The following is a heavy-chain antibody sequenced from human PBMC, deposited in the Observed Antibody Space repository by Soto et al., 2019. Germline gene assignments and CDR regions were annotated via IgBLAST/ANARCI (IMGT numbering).Heavy chain of an antibody. CDR1: GFTVSRNY. CDR3: ARDRVESGYPEYFHL. Sequence: GGALRLSSAASGFTVSRNYMSWVRQAPGKGLEWVSVIYSGGSTYYADSVKGRFTISRDNSKNTLYLQMNSLRAEDTAVYYCARDRVESGYPEYFHLWGQGTLVTVSS. J-gene: IGHJ1*01. CDR2: IYSGGST. D-gene: IGHD3-22*01. V-gene: IGHV3-53*01.